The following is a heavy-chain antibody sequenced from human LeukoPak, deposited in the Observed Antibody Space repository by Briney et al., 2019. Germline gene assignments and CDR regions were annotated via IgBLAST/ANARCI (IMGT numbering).Heavy chain of an antibody. Sequence: ASVKVSCKASGYTFTSYAMNWVRQAPGQGLEWMGWINTNTGNPTYAQGFTGRFVFSLDTSVSTAYLQISSLKAEDTAVYYCARVLSLAAAGKNWFDPWGQGTLVTVSS. CDR2: INTNTGNP. CDR3: ARVLSLAAAGKNWFDP. J-gene: IGHJ5*02. D-gene: IGHD6-13*01. CDR1: GYTFTSYA. V-gene: IGHV7-4-1*02.